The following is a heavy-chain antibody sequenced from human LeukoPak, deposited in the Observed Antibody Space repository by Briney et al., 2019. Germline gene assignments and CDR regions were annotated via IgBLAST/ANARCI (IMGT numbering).Heavy chain of an antibody. CDR2: INHSGST. V-gene: IGHV4-34*01. Sequence: SETLSLTCAVYGGSFSGYYWSWIRQPPGKGLEWIGEINHSGSTNYNPSLKSRVAISVDTSKNQFSLKLSSVTAADTAVYYCARTLFFDYWGQGTLVTVSS. CDR1: GGSFSGYY. CDR3: ARTLFFDY. J-gene: IGHJ4*02.